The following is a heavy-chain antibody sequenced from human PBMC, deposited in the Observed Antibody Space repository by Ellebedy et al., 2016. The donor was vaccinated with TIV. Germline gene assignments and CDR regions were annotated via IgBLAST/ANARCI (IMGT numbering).Heavy chain of an antibody. CDR3: AKDMVFGDGKWEIDV. Sequence: GESLKISCVASGFTFSGYAMSWVRQAPGKGLEWVSGISNGGRTTSYADSVKGRFTISRDNSRSTLYIQMNSLRAEDSAVYYCAKDMVFGDGKWEIDVWGQGTTVTVSS. CDR2: ISNGGRTT. CDR1: GFTFSGYA. D-gene: IGHD1-26*01. V-gene: IGHV3-23*01. J-gene: IGHJ6*02.